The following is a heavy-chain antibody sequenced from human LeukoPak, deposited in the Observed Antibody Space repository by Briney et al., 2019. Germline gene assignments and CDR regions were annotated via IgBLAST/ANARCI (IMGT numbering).Heavy chain of an antibody. Sequence: SETLSLTCAVYGGSFSGYYWSWIRQPPGKGLEWIGEINHSGSTNYNPSLKSRVTISVDTSKNQFSLKLSSVTAADTAVYYCARGHRSSSWFDYWGQGTLVTVSS. CDR2: INHSGST. J-gene: IGHJ4*02. D-gene: IGHD6-13*01. CDR3: ARGHRSSSWFDY. CDR1: GGSFSGYY. V-gene: IGHV4-34*01.